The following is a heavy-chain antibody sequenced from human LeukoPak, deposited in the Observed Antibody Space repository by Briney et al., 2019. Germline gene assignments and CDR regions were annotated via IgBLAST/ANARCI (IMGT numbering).Heavy chain of an antibody. D-gene: IGHD6-13*01. V-gene: IGHV3-21*01. Sequence: GGSLRLSCAASEFTFSSYSMNWVRQAPGKGLEWVSSISSSSSYIYYADSVKGRFTISRDNAKNSLYLQMNSLRAEDTAVYYCVRGHSSSWAFFDYWGQGTLVTVSS. J-gene: IGHJ4*02. CDR1: EFTFSSYS. CDR3: VRGHSSSWAFFDY. CDR2: ISSSSSYI.